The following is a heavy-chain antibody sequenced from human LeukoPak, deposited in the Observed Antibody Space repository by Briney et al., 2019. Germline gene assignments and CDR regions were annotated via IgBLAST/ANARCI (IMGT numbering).Heavy chain of an antibody. Sequence: PGGSLRLSCAASGFTVSSNYMSWVRQAPGKGLEWVSVIYSGGSTYYADSVKGRFTISRDNSKNTLYLQMNSLRAEDTAVYYCAIQGGRGYSYGPSNFGYWGQGTLVTVSS. V-gene: IGHV3-53*01. J-gene: IGHJ4*02. CDR3: AIQGGRGYSYGPSNFGY. CDR2: IYSGGST. CDR1: GFTVSSNY. D-gene: IGHD5-18*01.